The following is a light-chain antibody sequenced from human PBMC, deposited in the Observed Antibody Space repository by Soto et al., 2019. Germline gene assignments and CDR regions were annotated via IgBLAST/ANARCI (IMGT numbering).Light chain of an antibody. CDR3: SSYTSSSTYV. CDR1: SSDVGNSNG. Sequence: QSALTQPPSVSGSPGQSVAISCTGTSSDVGNSNGISWYRQPPGTAPKLTIYDVNNRPSGVPDRFSGSKSGNTASLTISGLQAEDEGDYYCSSYTSSSTYVFGTGTKLTVL. V-gene: IGLV2-18*02. J-gene: IGLJ1*01. CDR2: DVN.